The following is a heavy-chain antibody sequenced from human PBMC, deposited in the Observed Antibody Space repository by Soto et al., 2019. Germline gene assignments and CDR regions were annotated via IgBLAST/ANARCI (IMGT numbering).Heavy chain of an antibody. Sequence: EVQLVESGGGLVKPGGSLRLSCAASGFTFSNAWMSWVRQAPGKGLEWVGRIKSKTDGGTTDYAAPVKGRFTISRDDSKNTLYLQMNSLKTEDTAVYYCPRGPYSSSWYNYWGQGTLVTVSS. CDR3: PRGPYSSSWYNY. CDR1: GFTFSNAW. D-gene: IGHD6-13*01. J-gene: IGHJ4*02. V-gene: IGHV3-15*01. CDR2: IKSKTDGGTT.